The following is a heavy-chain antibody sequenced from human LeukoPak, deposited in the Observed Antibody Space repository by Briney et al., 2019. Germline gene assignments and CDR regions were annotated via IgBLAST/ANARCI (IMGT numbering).Heavy chain of an antibody. CDR2: VDGGGGGT. D-gene: IGHD5-18*01. CDR3: AFRGYSYGYLDY. CDR1: GFTLSSYA. V-gene: IGHV3-23*01. Sequence: GSLRLSCAASGFTLSSYAMTWVRPAPGRGLEWVSSVDGGGGGTYYADSVKGRFTISRDNAKNSLYLQMNSLRAEDTAVYYCAFRGYSYGYLDYWGQGTLVTVSS. J-gene: IGHJ4*02.